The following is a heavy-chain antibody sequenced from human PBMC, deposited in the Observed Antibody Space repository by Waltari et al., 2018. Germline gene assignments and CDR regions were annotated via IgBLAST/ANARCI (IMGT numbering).Heavy chain of an antibody. V-gene: IGHV3-7*03. J-gene: IGHJ4*02. CDR1: GFTFRSYS. D-gene: IGHD1-26*01. CDR2: IQEAANGI. CDR3: ARWRGEQSEFDS. Sequence: EVQLVESGGGLVQPGGSLRLSCEASGFTFRSYSMAWVRQAPGKGLEWWANIQEAANGIEYVDSVKGRFTISRDDSKNAMFLQMNSLSAEDTAMYYCARWRGEQSEFDSWGLGTLVTVSS.